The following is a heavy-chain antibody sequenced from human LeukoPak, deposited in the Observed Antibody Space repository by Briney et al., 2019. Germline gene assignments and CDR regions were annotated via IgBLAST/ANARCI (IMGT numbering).Heavy chain of an antibody. CDR3: AIRSPYYYYGMDV. CDR2: INHSGST. Sequence: SETLSLTCAVYGGSFSGYYWSWIRQPPGKGLEWIGEINHSGSTNYNPSPTSRVTISVDTSKNQFSLKLSSVTAADTAVYYCAIRSPYYYYGMDVWGQGTTVTVSS. CDR1: GGSFSGYY. V-gene: IGHV4-34*01. D-gene: IGHD3-3*01. J-gene: IGHJ6*02.